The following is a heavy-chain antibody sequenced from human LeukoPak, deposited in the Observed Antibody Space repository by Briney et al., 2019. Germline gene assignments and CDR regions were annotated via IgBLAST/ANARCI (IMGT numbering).Heavy chain of an antibody. CDR1: GFTISSSY. J-gene: IGHJ4*02. CDR2: ISYDGSNK. V-gene: IGHV3-30-3*01. Sequence: GGSLRLSCAASGFTISSSYMHWVRQAPGKGLEWVAVISYDGSNKYYADSVKGRFTISRDNSKNTLYLQMNSLRAEDTAVYYCARDAYRHPRYYFDYWGQGTLVTVSS. CDR3: ARDAYRHPRYYFDY. D-gene: IGHD3-16*02.